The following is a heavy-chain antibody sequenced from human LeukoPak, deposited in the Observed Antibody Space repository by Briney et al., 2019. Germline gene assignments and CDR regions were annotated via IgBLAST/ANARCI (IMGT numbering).Heavy chain of an antibody. CDR1: GFAFSSQA. CDR2: ISDSGSIT. V-gene: IGHV3-23*01. CDR3: AKDARRTSGWYFFDY. Sequence: GGSLRLSCVASGFAFSSQAMGWVRQAPGKGLEWISVISDSGSITYYADSVKGRFTIFRDNSKNTLFLQMNSLRAVDTAVYYCAKDARRTSGWYFFDYWGQGTLVTVSS. D-gene: IGHD6-19*01. J-gene: IGHJ4*02.